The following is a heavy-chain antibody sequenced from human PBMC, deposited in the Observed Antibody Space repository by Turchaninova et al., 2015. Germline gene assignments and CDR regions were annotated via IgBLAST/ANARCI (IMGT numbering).Heavy chain of an antibody. CDR2: FNTYNGNP. Sequence: QVQLVQSGSELKKPGASVKVSCKASGYTFTTYAMNWVRQAPGQGLEWMGWFNTYNGNPTYAQGFTGRFVFSSDTSVRTAYLQSSSLKAEDTAVYYCARGNDILVVPAAWGQGTQVIVSS. D-gene: IGHD2-2*01. V-gene: IGHV7-4-1*02. CDR3: ARGNDILVVPAA. CDR1: GYTFTTYA. J-gene: IGHJ5*02.